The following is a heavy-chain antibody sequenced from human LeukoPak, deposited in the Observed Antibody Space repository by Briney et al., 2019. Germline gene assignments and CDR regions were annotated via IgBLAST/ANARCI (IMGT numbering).Heavy chain of an antibody. CDR1: GGSISGRY. D-gene: IGHD6-19*01. Sequence: PSETLSLTCAVSGGSISGRYWGWIRQPPGKGREWIGEINHSGSTNYNPSLKSRVTISVDTSKNQFSLKLSSVTAADTAVYYCARVKVAGNLKNYYGMDVWGQGTTVTVSS. CDR3: ARVKVAGNLKNYYGMDV. CDR2: INHSGST. V-gene: IGHV4-34*01. J-gene: IGHJ6*02.